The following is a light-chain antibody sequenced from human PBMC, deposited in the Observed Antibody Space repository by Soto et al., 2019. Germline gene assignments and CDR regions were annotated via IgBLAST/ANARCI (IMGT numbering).Light chain of an antibody. Sequence: EIVLTQSPCTLSLSPGERATLSCRASQSVSSSYLAWYQQKPGQAPRLLIYGASSRATGSPDRFSGSGSGTDFTITISSLEPEDFAVYYCQQYGSSPPWTFGQGTKVEIK. CDR3: QQYGSSPPWT. J-gene: IGKJ1*01. CDR1: QSVSSSY. CDR2: GAS. V-gene: IGKV3-20*01.